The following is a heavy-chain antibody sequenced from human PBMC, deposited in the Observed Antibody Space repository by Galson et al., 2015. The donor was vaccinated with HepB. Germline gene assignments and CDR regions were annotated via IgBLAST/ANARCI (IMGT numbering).Heavy chain of an antibody. D-gene: IGHD3-16*01. Sequence: SLRLSCAASGFTFSSYGMHWVRQAPGKGLEWVAVISYDGSNKYCADSVKGRFTISRDNSKNTLYLQMNSLRAEDTAVYYCAKEVAIYYVFHPYHWFDPWGQGTLVTVSS. CDR1: GFTFSSYG. CDR2: ISYDGSNK. CDR3: AKEVAIYYVFHPYHWFDP. J-gene: IGHJ5*02. V-gene: IGHV3-30*18.